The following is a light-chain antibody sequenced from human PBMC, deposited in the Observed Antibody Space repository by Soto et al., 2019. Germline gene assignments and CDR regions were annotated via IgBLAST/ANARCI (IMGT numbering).Light chain of an antibody. Sequence: EIVLTQSPGTLSLSPGERATLACRASQIISSNYLAWFQQKPGLPPRLLMFGASNRATGIPDRFSGSGSGTDFTLIISRLEPEDSAVYFCQHYDKSPFTFGPGTKVDIK. CDR1: QIISSNY. V-gene: IGKV3-20*01. CDR3: QHYDKSPFT. J-gene: IGKJ3*01. CDR2: GAS.